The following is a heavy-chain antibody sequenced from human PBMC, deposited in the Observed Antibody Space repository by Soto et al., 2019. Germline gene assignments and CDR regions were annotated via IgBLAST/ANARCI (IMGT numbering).Heavy chain of an antibody. Sequence: AGSLRLSCAASGFTFSSYWRHWVRQAPGKGRVWVSRINRDGSSTSYADSFKGRFTISRDNAKNKLYLQMNSLRAEDTAGDYCARVADSRSWYAAFDIWGKGTMVTVSS. D-gene: IGHD6-13*01. J-gene: IGHJ3*02. CDR3: ARVADSRSWYAAFDI. V-gene: IGHV3-74*01. CDR1: GFTFSSYW. CDR2: INRDGSST.